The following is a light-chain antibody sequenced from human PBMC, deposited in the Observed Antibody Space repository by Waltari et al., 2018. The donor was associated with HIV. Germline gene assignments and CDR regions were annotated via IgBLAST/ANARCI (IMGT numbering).Light chain of an antibody. CDR1: RSDVCGHNS. CDR3: SSYTANSRI. CDR2: EFS. Sequence: QSALTQPAPVSGSLGQSITIPRAGTRSDVCGHNSVSWYQQHPGKAPKLLISEFSNRPSGVSNRCSGSKSGNTASLTISGLQDEDEADYYCSSYTANSRIFGGGTRLTVL. J-gene: IGLJ2*01. V-gene: IGLV2-14*01.